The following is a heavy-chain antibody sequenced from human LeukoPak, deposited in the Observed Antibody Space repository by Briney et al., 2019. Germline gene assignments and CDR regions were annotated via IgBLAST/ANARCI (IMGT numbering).Heavy chain of an antibody. CDR2: ISSSGSTI. J-gene: IGHJ4*02. CDR3: ARGSRGYSYGPFIG. D-gene: IGHD5-18*01. Sequence: GGSLRLSCAASGFTFSDYYMSWIRQAPGKGLEWVSYISSSGSTIYYADSVKGRFTISRNNAKNSLSLQMNSLRAEDTAVYYCARGSRGYSYGPFIGWGQGTLVTVSS. CDR1: GFTFSDYY. V-gene: IGHV3-11*01.